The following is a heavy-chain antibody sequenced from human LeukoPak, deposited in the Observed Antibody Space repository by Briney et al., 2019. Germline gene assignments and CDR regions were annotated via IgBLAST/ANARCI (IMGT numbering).Heavy chain of an antibody. CDR1: GGSISSYY. J-gene: IGHJ4*02. D-gene: IGHD5-18*01. V-gene: IGHV4-59*01. Sequence: SETLSLTCTVSGGSISSYYWSWIRQPPGKGLEWIGYIYYSGSTNYNPSLKSRVTISVDTSKNQFSLKLSSVTAADTAVYYCAGGKRGYSYGTFDYWGQGTLVTVSS. CDR2: IYYSGST. CDR3: AGGKRGYSYGTFDY.